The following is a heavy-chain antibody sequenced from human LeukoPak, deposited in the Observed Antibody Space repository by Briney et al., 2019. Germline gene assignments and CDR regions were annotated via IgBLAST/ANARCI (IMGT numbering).Heavy chain of an antibody. D-gene: IGHD3-10*01. Sequence: TSETLSLTCTVSGGSISSYYWSWIRQPPGKGLEWIGYIYSSGSTNYNPSLKSRLTISVDASKNQFSLKLTSVTAADTAVYYCARAYYYGSGSYGLDYWGQGTLVTVSS. CDR3: ARAYYYGSGSYGLDY. V-gene: IGHV4-59*01. CDR1: GGSISSYY. J-gene: IGHJ4*02. CDR2: IYSSGST.